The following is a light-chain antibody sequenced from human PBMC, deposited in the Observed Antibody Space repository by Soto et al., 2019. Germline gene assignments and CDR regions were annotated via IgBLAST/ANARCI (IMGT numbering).Light chain of an antibody. V-gene: IGKV3D-20*02. Sequence: EIVLMQSPGTMSLSPGVTYTLSRRVSPSVSSSYLAWYQQKPGQAHRLLVYGSYHRATGIADRFSGSGSGTDFTLTISSLEPEDFAVYYCQQRSNWPLTVGQGKRLANK. CDR2: GSY. J-gene: IGKJ5*01. CDR1: PSVSSSY. CDR3: QQRSNWPLT.